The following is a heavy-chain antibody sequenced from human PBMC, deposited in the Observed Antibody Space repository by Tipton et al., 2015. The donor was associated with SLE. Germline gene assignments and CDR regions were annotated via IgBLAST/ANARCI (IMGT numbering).Heavy chain of an antibody. CDR1: GGFISNYY. V-gene: IGHV4-4*07. CDR2: MFRSGST. CDR3: ATGYGDDDFYYYYYMDV. Sequence: TLSLTCTVSGGFISNYYWSWIRQPAGKGLEWIGRMFRSGSTNYNPSLKSRVTISLDTSKNQFSLNLYSATAADTAVYYCATGYGDDDFYYYYYMDVWGKGITVTVSS. D-gene: IGHD4-17*01. J-gene: IGHJ6*03.